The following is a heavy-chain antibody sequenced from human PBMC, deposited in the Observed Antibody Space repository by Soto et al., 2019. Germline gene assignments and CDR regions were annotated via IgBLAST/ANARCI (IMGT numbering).Heavy chain of an antibody. CDR3: TTARDPYCGGDCYSDGMDV. D-gene: IGHD2-21*02. J-gene: IGHJ6*02. V-gene: IGHV3-73*01. CDR2: IRSKANSYAT. CDR1: GFTFSGSA. Sequence: GGSLRLSCAASGFTFSGSAMHWVRQASGKGLEWVGRIRSKANSYATEYAASVKGRFTISRDDSKNTAYLQMNSLKTEDTAVYYCTTARDPYCGGDCYSDGMDVWGQGTTVTVSS.